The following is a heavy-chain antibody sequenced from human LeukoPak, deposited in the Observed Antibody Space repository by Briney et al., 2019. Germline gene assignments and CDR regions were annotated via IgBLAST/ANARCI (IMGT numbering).Heavy chain of an antibody. CDR2: ISSSSSYI. CDR3: ARTSSGWYFFDY. V-gene: IGHV3-21*01. Sequence: GESLRLSCAASGFTFSSYSMNWVRQAPGKGLEWVSSISSSSSYIYYADSVKGRFTISRDNAKNSLYLQMNSLRAEDTAVYYCARTSSGWYFFDYWGQGTLVTVSS. D-gene: IGHD6-19*01. CDR1: GFTFSSYS. J-gene: IGHJ4*02.